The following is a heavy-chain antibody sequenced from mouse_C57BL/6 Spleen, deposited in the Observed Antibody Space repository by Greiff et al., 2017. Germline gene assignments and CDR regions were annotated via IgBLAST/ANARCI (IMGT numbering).Heavy chain of an antibody. Sequence: QVHVKQPGAELVRPGSSVKLSCKASGYTFTSYWMHWVKQRPIQGLEWIGNIDPSDSETHYNLKFKDKATLTVDKSSSTAYMQLSSLTSEDSAVYYCASGLQFAYWGQGTLVTVSA. D-gene: IGHD2-2*01. CDR1: GYTFTSYW. CDR2: IDPSDSET. CDR3: ASGLQFAY. J-gene: IGHJ3*01. V-gene: IGHV1-52*01.